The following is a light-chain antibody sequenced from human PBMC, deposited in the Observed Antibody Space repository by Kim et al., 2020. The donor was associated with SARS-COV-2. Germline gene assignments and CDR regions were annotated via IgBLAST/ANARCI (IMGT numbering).Light chain of an antibody. V-gene: IGLV2-18*02. CDR2: EVS. CDR3: SSYTSSNTFV. CDR1: SSDVGSYNR. Sequence: QSALTQPPPVSGSPGQSVTISCTGTSSDVGSYNRVSWYQQPPGTAPKLMIYEVSNRPSGVPDRFSGSKSGNTASLTISGLQAEDEANYYCSSYTSSNTFVFGGGTQLTVL. J-gene: IGLJ3*02.